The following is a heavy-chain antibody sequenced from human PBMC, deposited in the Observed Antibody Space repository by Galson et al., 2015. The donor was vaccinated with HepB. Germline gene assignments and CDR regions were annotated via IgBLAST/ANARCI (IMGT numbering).Heavy chain of an antibody. V-gene: IGHV4-34*01. J-gene: IGHJ4*02. Sequence: LSLTCAVYGGSFKGYYWSWIRQPPGKGLEWIGEINHVGGTNQNPSLKSRVTISVDTSKKQFSLKVRSVTAADTAVYYCARARDGYNFSPDFDYWGRGALVTVSS. D-gene: IGHD5-24*01. CDR1: GGSFKGYY. CDR2: INHVGGT. CDR3: ARARDGYNFSPDFDY.